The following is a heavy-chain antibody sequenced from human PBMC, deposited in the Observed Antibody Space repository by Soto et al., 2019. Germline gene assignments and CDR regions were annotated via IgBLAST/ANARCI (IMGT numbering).Heavy chain of an antibody. CDR3: ARDQANCSSTSCYGYDAFDI. V-gene: IGHV3-53*01. CDR2: IYSGGST. CDR1: GFTVSSNY. Sequence: LRLSCAASGFTVSSNYMSWVRQAPGKGLEWVSVIYSGGSTYYADSVKGRFTISRDNSKNTLYLQMNSLRAEDAAVYYCARDQANCSSTSCYGYDAFDIWGQGTMVTVSS. J-gene: IGHJ3*02. D-gene: IGHD2-2*01.